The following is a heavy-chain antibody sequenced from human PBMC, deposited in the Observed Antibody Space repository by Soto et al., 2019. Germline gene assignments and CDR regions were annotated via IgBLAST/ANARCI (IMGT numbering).Heavy chain of an antibody. CDR1: GFTFSSYA. CDR3: AKEVFVYYSSGYSAPSDY. Sequence: VGSLRLSCAASGFTFSSYAMSWVRQAPGKGLEWVSAISGTGGSTYYADSVKGRFTISRDNSKNTLYLQMNSLRAEDTAVYYCAKEVFVYYSSGYSAPSDYWGQGTLVTVSS. D-gene: IGHD3-22*01. V-gene: IGHV3-23*01. J-gene: IGHJ4*02. CDR2: ISGTGGST.